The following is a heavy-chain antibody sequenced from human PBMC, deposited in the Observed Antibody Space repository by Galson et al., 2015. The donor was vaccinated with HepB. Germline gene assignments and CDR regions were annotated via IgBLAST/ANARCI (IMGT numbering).Heavy chain of an antibody. Sequence: SVKVSCKASAYTFSTYNIAWLRQAPGRGLECVGWISGYSGDTNYAQTFQGRVTMTTDRSTSTAYMDLRSPTSDDTAVYYCARVGMTSYYFDYWGQGTLVTVSS. J-gene: IGHJ4*02. CDR1: AYTFSTYN. D-gene: IGHD1-14*01. CDR3: ARVGMTSYYFDY. V-gene: IGHV1-18*01. CDR2: ISGYSGDT.